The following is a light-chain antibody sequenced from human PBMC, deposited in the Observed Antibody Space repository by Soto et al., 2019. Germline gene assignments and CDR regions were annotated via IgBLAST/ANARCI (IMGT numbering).Light chain of an antibody. J-gene: IGKJ3*01. CDR1: QCISNY. V-gene: IGKV1-27*01. CDR3: QKYNSAPFT. Sequence: DIQMTQSPSSLSASVGDRVTITCRESQCISNYLAWYQQKPGKVPKLLIYAASTLQPGVPSRYSGSGSGTDVTLNISSLQREDVATYYCQKYNSAPFTCGPGTKVHIK. CDR2: AAS.